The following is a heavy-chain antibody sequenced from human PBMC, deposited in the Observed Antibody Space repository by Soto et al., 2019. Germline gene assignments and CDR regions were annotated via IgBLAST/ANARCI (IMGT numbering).Heavy chain of an antibody. CDR2: ISGSGGST. CDR1: GFTFSSYA. CDR3: AKFPIVPSPIAAVGWFDY. D-gene: IGHD6-13*01. V-gene: IGHV3-23*01. Sequence: GGSLRLSCAASGFTFSSYAMSWVRQAPGKGLEWVSAISGSGGSTYYADSVKGRFTISRDNSKNTLYLQMNSLRAEDTAVYYCAKFPIVPSPIAAVGWFDYWGQGTLVTVSS. J-gene: IGHJ4*02.